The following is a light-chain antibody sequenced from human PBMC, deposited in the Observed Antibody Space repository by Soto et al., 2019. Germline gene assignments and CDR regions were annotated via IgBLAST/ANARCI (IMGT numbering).Light chain of an antibody. J-gene: IGKJ1*01. CDR3: QQYNNWPQT. CDR2: GAS. Sequence: EIVMTQSPATLSVSPGERATLSCRASQSVSSNLAWYQQKPGQAPRLLIYGASTRATGIPARFSGSGSGTEFTLTICCLQSEDFAVYYCQQYNNWPQTFGQGTKVDIK. V-gene: IGKV3-15*01. CDR1: QSVSSN.